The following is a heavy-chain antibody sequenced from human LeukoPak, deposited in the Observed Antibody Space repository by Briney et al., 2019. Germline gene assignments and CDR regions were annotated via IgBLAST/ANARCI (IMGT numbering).Heavy chain of an antibody. CDR2: IRYDGSNK. Sequence: GGSLRLSCAASGFTFSSYEMNWVRQAPGKGLEWVAFIRYDGSNKYYADSVKGRFTISRDNSKNTLYLQMNSLRAEDTAVYYCAKDGVAISFYYYYMDVWGKGTTVTISS. D-gene: IGHD5-12*01. V-gene: IGHV3-30*02. CDR3: AKDGVAISFYYYYMDV. J-gene: IGHJ6*03. CDR1: GFTFSSYE.